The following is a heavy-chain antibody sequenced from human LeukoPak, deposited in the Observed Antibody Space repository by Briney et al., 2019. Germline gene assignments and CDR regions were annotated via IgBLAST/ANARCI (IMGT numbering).Heavy chain of an antibody. V-gene: IGHV3-30-3*01. Sequence: GGSLRLSCAASGFTFSSYAMHWVRQAPGRGLEWVAVISYDGSNKYYADSVKGRFTISRDNSKNTLCLQMNSLRAEDTAVYYCARDGAVLLWFGELFGGRGPRPVTKNGMDVWGQGTTVTVSS. CDR2: ISYDGSNK. CDR3: ARDGAVLLWFGELFGGRGPRPVTKNGMDV. CDR1: GFTFSSYA. J-gene: IGHJ6*02. D-gene: IGHD3-10*01.